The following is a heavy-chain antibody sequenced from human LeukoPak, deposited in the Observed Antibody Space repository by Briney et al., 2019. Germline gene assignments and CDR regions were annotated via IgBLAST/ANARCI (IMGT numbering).Heavy chain of an antibody. CDR2: IYYSGST. V-gene: IGHV4-39*01. J-gene: IGHJ4*02. D-gene: IGHD3-3*01. CDR3: ARHAADYDFWSGYYGRGSYFDY. Sequence: SETLSLTCTVSGGSISSSSYDLGWIRQPPGKGLEWIGSIYYSGSTYYNPSLKSRVTISVDTSKNQFSLKLSSVTAADTAVYYCARHAADYDFWSGYYGRGSYFDYWGQGTLVTVSS. CDR1: GGSISSSSYD.